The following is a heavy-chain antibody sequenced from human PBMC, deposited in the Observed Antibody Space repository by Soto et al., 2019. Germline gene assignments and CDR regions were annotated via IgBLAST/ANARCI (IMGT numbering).Heavy chain of an antibody. Sequence: QVQLQQWGAGLLKPSETLSLTCAVYGGSFSGYYWSWIRQPPGKGLEWIGEINHSGSTNYDPSLKSRVTISVDTSKNQFSLKLSSVTAADTAVYYCARGIRYSCGWRPFDYWGQGTLVTVSS. J-gene: IGHJ4*02. V-gene: IGHV4-34*01. CDR1: GGSFSGYY. D-gene: IGHD6-19*01. CDR3: ARGIRYSCGWRPFDY. CDR2: INHSGST.